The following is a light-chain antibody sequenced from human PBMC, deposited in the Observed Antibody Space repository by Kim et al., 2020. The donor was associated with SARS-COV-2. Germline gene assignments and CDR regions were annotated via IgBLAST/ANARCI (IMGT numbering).Light chain of an antibody. CDR2: DVS. CDR3: QQYANLPIT. V-gene: IGKV1-33*01. CDR1: QDITKY. J-gene: IGKJ5*01. Sequence: ASVGDRVTITCQAIQDITKYLNWYQQKPGKTPKLLIYDVSNLERGVPSRFSGAGFGTNFTFTISSLHPEDAATYFCQQYANLPITFGQGTRLDIK.